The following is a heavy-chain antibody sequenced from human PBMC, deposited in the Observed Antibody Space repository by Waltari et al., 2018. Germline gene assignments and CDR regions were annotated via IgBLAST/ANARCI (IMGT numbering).Heavy chain of an antibody. J-gene: IGHJ4*02. CDR2: IYHSGST. Sequence: QVQLHESGPGLVKPSGTLSLTCAVSGGSISSSNWWSWVRQPPGKGLEWIGEIYHSGSTNYNPSLNRRVTISVDKSKNQFSLKLSSVTAADTAVYYCARLGPRQQLVLDYWGQGTLVTVSS. CDR1: GGSISSSNW. D-gene: IGHD6-13*01. V-gene: IGHV4-4*02. CDR3: ARLGPRQQLVLDY.